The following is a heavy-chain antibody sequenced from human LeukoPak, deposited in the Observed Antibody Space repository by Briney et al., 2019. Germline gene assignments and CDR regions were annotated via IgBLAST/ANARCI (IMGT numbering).Heavy chain of an antibody. V-gene: IGHV3-7*05. CDR1: GFIFSSYW. CDR2: IKEDGSEK. Sequence: GGSLRLSRAASGFIFSSYWMSWVRQAPGKGLEWVANIKEDGSEKYYVDSVKGRFTISRDNAKNSLYLQMNSLRAEDTAVYYCARALGYSYGYEWFDPWGQGTLVTVSS. J-gene: IGHJ5*02. D-gene: IGHD5-18*01. CDR3: ARALGYSYGYEWFDP.